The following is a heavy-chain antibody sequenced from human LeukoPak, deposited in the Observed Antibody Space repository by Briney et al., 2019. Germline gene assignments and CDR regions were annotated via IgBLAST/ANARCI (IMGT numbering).Heavy chain of an antibody. V-gene: IGHV1-3*01. J-gene: IGHJ4*02. CDR2: INAGNGNT. CDR3: AREGGSMVRGVPFDY. CDR1: GYTFTSYA. D-gene: IGHD3-10*01. Sequence: ASVKVSCKASGYTFTSYAMHWVRQAPGQRLEWMGWINAGNGNTKYSQEFQGRVTITRDTSASTAYMELSSLRSEDTAVYYCAREGGSMVRGVPFDYWGQGTLVTVSS.